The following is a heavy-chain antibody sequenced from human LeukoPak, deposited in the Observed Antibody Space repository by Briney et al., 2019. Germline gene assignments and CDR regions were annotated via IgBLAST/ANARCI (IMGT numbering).Heavy chain of an antibody. J-gene: IGHJ4*02. CDR1: GFNFDDYG. D-gene: IGHD4-17*01. CDR2: INWNGGSS. V-gene: IGHV3-20*04. CDR3: AKDIRARGLRDGGFDY. Sequence: GGSLRLSCAASGFNFDDYGMSWVRQVPGKGLEWVSGINWNGGSSGYADSVKGRFTISRDNAKNSLYLQMNSLRAEDTALYYCAKDIRARGLRDGGFDYWGQGALVTVSS.